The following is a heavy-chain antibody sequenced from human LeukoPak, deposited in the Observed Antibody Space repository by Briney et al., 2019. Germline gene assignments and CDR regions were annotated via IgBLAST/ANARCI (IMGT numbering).Heavy chain of an antibody. CDR1: GYTFTSYG. CDR2: ISAYNGNT. V-gene: IGHV1-18*01. D-gene: IGHD2-2*01. J-gene: IGHJ5*02. CDR3: ARRADIVVVPAARGDGNWFDP. Sequence: GASVKVSCKASGYTFTSYGISWVRQAPGQGLEWMGWISAYNGNTNYAQKFQGRVTITADESTSTAYMELSSLRSEDTAVFYCARRADIVVVPAARGDGNWFDPWGQGTLVTVSS.